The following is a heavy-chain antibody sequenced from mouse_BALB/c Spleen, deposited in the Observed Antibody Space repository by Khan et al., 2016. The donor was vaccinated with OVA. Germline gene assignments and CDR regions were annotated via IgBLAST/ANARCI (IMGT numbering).Heavy chain of an antibody. Sequence: VQLVESGAELVRPGASVKLSCRTSGYIFTNYWIHWVKQRSGQGLEWIARIYPGNDNTYYNEKLKDKATLTADRSSSTAYMQLSSLKSEDSAVYFGAREESLYYFVYWGQGTTLTVSS. D-gene: IGHD6-2*01. CDR2: IYPGNDNT. CDR3: AREESLYYFVY. CDR1: GYIFTNYW. J-gene: IGHJ2*01. V-gene: IGHV1-76*01.